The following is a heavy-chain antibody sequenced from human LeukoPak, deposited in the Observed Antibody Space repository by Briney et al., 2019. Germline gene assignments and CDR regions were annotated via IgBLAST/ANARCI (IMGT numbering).Heavy chain of an antibody. CDR1: GFTFSSYG. V-gene: IGHV3-30*18. CDR2: ISYDGSNK. Sequence: GGSLRLSCAASGFTFSSYGMHWVRQAPGKGLEWVAVISYDGSNKYYADSVKGRFTISRDNSKNTLYLQMNSLRAEDTAVYYCAKDGYPILTGYXQYFDYWGQGTLVTVSS. D-gene: IGHD3-9*01. J-gene: IGHJ4*02. CDR3: AKDGYPILTGYXQYFDY.